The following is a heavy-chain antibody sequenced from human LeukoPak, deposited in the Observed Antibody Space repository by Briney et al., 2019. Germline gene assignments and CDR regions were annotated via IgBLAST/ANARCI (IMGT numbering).Heavy chain of an antibody. CDR3: ARDLNKFDP. D-gene: IGHD3-10*01. J-gene: IGHJ5*02. CDR2: IYYSGST. CDR1: GGSISSAGYS. Sequence: SEILSLTCTVSGGSISSAGYSWSWIRQHPGKGLEWIGHIYYSGSTYYNPSLKSRVTISVDTSKNQFSLKLSSVTAADTAVYYCARDLNKFDPWGQGTLVTVSS. V-gene: IGHV4-31*03.